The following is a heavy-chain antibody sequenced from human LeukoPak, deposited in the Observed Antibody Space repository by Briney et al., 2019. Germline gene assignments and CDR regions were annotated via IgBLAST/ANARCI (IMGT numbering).Heavy chain of an antibody. CDR1: GASISSSNW. CDR2: MYHSGSF. Sequence: PSGTLSLTCIVSGASISSSNWWSWVRQSPGKGLEWIGEMYHSGSFNYNPSLKSRITMSVDKPKNQFSLKLSSVTAADTALYYCSREREVLRRYFGYWGQGIFVTGSP. D-gene: IGHD4/OR15-4a*01. J-gene: IGHJ4*02. V-gene: IGHV4-4*02. CDR3: SREREVLRRYFGY.